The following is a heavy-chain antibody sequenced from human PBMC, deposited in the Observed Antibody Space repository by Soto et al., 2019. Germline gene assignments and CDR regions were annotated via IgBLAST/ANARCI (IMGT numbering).Heavy chain of an antibody. CDR2: ISAYNGNT. CDR1: GYTFTSYG. CDR3: ARLAEGIAAAVCMDV. Sequence: GASVKVSCKASGYTFTSYGISWVRQAPGQGLEWMGWISAYNGNTNYAQKLQGRVTMTTDTSTSTAYMELRSLRSDDTAVYYCARLAEGIAAAVCMDVWGKGTTVTVSS. J-gene: IGHJ6*03. V-gene: IGHV1-18*01. D-gene: IGHD6-13*01.